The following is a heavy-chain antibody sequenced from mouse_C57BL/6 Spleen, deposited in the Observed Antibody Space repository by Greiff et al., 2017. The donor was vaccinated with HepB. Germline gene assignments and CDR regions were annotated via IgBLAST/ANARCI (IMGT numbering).Heavy chain of an antibody. D-gene: IGHD1-1*01. J-gene: IGHJ2*01. Sequence: EVMLVESGGGLVKPGGSLKLSCAASGFTFSDYGMHWVRQAPEKGLEWVAYISSGSSTIYYADTVKGRFTISRDNAKNTLFLQMTSLRSEDTAMYYCASSYGPLYFDYWGQGTTLTVSS. CDR1: GFTFSDYG. CDR3: ASSYGPLYFDY. CDR2: ISSGSSTI. V-gene: IGHV5-17*01.